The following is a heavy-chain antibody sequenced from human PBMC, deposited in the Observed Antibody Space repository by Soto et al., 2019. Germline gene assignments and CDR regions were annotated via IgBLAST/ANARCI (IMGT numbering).Heavy chain of an antibody. Sequence: PCRPLSLSCAASRFSITRYSMYQFRQAPGKGLEWVSAISGSGGSTYYADSVKGRFTISRDNSKNTLYLQMNSLRAEDTAVYYCAKWWSHIDYWGQGTLVTVSS. CDR2: ISGSGGST. D-gene: IGHD2-15*01. V-gene: IGHV3-23*01. CDR3: AKWWSHIDY. CDR1: RFSITRYS. J-gene: IGHJ4*02.